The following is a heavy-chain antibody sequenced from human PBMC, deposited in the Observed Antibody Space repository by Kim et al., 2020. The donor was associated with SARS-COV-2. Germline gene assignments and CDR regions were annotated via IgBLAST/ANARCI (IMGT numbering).Heavy chain of an antibody. CDR1: GGSISSYY. D-gene: IGHD3-9*01. CDR2: IYYSGST. V-gene: IGHV4-59*01. Sequence: SETLSLTCTVSGGSISSYYWSWIRQPPGKGLEWIGYIYYSGSTNYNPSLKSRVTISVDTSKNQFSLKLSSVTAADTAVYYCARDLRYFDWSHIGWDAFDIWGQGTMVTVSS. J-gene: IGHJ3*02. CDR3: ARDLRYFDWSHIGWDAFDI.